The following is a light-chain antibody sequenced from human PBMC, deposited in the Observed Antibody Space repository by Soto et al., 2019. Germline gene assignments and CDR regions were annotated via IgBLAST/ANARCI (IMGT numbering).Light chain of an antibody. V-gene: IGLV2-8*01. CDR2: EVS. J-gene: IGLJ2*01. CDR1: SSDVGGYNY. CDR3: SSYDRSLGPEVL. Sequence: QSALTQPPSASGSPGQSVTISCTGASSDVGGYNYVSWYQQHPGKAPKLMIYEVSKRPSGVPDRFSGSKSGNTASLTVSGLQAEDEADYYCSSYDRSLGPEVLFGGGTKVTVL.